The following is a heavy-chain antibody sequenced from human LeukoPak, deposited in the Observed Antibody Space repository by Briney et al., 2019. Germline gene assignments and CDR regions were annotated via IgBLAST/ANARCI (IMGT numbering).Heavy chain of an antibody. J-gene: IGHJ4*02. Sequence: SETLSLTCTVSGGSISSYYWGWIRQPPGKGLEWIGSIYHSGSTYYNPSLKSRVTISVDTSKNQFSLKLSSVTAADTAVYYCAGSSIAAWTFDYWGQGTLVTVSS. D-gene: IGHD6-6*01. CDR1: GGSISSYY. CDR3: AGSSIAAWTFDY. V-gene: IGHV4-38-2*02. CDR2: IYHSGST.